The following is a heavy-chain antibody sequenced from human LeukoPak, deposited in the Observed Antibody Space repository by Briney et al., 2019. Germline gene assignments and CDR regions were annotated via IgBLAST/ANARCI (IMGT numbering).Heavy chain of an antibody. CDR3: ARAITSWFGELLAYYYMDV. V-gene: IGHV3-21*01. D-gene: IGHD3-10*01. J-gene: IGHJ6*03. CDR1: GFTFSSYS. Sequence: GGSLRLSCAASGFTFSSYSMNWVRQAPGKGLEWVSSISSSSSYIYYADSVKGRFTISRDNAKNSLYLQMNSLRAEDTAVYYCARAITSWFGELLAYYYMDVWGKGTTVTVSS. CDR2: ISSSSSYI.